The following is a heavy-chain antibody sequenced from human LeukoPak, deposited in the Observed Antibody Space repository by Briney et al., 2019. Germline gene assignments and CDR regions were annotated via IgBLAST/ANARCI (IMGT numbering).Heavy chain of an antibody. D-gene: IGHD6-13*01. CDR1: GFTVSTNY. CDR2: IYSGGTT. J-gene: IGHJ4*02. Sequence: GGSLRLSCAASGFTVSTNYLSWVRQAPGKGLEWVSVIYSGGTTYYADSVKGRFTISRDNSKNTLYLQMNSLRAEDTAVYYCARDRGGSRSDCWGQGTLVTVSS. CDR3: ARDRGGSRSDC. V-gene: IGHV3-66*01.